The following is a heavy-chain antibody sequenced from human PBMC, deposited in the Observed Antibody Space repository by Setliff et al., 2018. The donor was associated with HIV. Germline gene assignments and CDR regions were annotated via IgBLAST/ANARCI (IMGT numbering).Heavy chain of an antibody. J-gene: IGHJ2*01. Sequence: PSETLSLTCNISGVSIPTNYWNWIRQPAGKGLERIGRVYASAYSNYNPSLKSRVTMSVDTSQNQFSLKLRSVNAADTAVYYCARDWVTRSNYYGSGSPWYFDFWGRGILVTVSS. V-gene: IGHV4-4*07. CDR2: VYASAYS. D-gene: IGHD3-10*01. CDR1: GVSIPTNY. CDR3: ARDWVTRSNYYGSGSPWYFDF.